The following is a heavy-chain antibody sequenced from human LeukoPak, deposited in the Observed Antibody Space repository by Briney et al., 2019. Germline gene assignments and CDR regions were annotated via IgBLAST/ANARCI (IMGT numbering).Heavy chain of an antibody. V-gene: IGHV3-23*01. CDR2: ISGSGGST. D-gene: IGHD4-23*01. Sequence: SGGSLRLSCAASGFTFSSYAMSWVRQAPGRGLEWVSAISGSGGSTYYADSVKGRFTISRDNSKNTLYLQMNSLRAEDTAVYYCAKDSYGGNPGYFDYWGQGTLVTVSS. J-gene: IGHJ4*02. CDR3: AKDSYGGNPGYFDY. CDR1: GFTFSSYA.